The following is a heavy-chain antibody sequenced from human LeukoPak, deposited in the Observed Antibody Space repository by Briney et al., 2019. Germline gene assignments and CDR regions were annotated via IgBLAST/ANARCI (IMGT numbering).Heavy chain of an antibody. Sequence: KPSETLSLTCAVYGGSFSGYYWSWIRQPPGKGLEWIGEINHSGSTNYNPSLKSRVTISVDTSKNQFSLKLSSVTAADTAVYYCARVDTTYYYYGMDVWGQGTTVTVSS. J-gene: IGHJ6*02. V-gene: IGHV4-34*01. D-gene: IGHD5-18*01. CDR3: ARVDTTYYYYGMDV. CDR1: GGSFSGYY. CDR2: INHSGST.